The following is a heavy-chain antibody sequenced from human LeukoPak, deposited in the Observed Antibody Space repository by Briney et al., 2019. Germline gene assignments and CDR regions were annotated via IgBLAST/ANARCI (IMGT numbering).Heavy chain of an antibody. V-gene: IGHV5-51*01. CDR2: IYPGDSDT. Sequence: LGESLKISCKGSGSSFTSYWIGWVRQMPGKGLEWMGIIYPGDSDTRYSPSFQGQVTISADKSISTAYLQWSSLKASDTAMYYCARLHPHSGSPYDDAFDIWGQGTMVTVSS. CDR1: GSSFTSYW. CDR3: ARLHPHSGSPYDDAFDI. J-gene: IGHJ3*02. D-gene: IGHD1-26*01.